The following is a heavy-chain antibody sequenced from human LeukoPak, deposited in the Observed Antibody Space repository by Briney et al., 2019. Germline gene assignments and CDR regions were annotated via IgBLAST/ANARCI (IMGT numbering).Heavy chain of an antibody. CDR1: GFTFNSYA. V-gene: IGHV3-23*01. CDR3: AKYSDSTGAHYFDY. Sequence: PGRSLRLSCAASGFTFNSYAMTWVRQAPWKGLEWVSTISGSGANTYYADSVKGRFTISRNNSKNTLSLQMNSLRVEDTALYYCAKYSDSTGAHYFDYWGQGTLVTVSS. J-gene: IGHJ4*02. D-gene: IGHD2/OR15-2a*01. CDR2: ISGSGANT.